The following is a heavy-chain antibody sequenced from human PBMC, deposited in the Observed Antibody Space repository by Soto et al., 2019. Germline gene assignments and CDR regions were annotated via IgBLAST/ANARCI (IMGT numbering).Heavy chain of an antibody. CDR3: ARLPASINYAMEV. Sequence: QVQLQESGPGLVKPSQTLSLTCYVSGGSISSGGYYWSWIRQHPGKGLEWIGYRYYSGRTYYNPSLESRLSISVDTSKNQFSLKLRSVTAAVTAVYFCARLPASINYAMEVWGQGTTVTVSS. V-gene: IGHV4-31*02. J-gene: IGHJ6*02. D-gene: IGHD3-10*01. CDR2: RYYSGRT. CDR1: GGSISSGGYY.